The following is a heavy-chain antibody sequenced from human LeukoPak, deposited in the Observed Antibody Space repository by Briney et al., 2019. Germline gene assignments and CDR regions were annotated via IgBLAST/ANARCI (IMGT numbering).Heavy chain of an antibody. CDR3: AKSFAFAASDH. CDR2: ISASDDST. Sequence: GGSLRLSCAASGFTFSSYAVIWVRQAPGKGLGWVSTISASDDSTNYADSVKGRFTISRDNSENTLFLQMNSLRAEDTAVYYCAKSFAFAASDHWGQGALVTVSS. J-gene: IGHJ4*01. D-gene: IGHD2-15*01. V-gene: IGHV3-23*01. CDR1: GFTFSSYA.